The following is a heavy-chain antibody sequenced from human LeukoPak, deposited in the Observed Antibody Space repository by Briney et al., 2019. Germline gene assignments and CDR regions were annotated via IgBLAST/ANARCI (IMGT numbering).Heavy chain of an antibody. D-gene: IGHD6-13*01. CDR3: ASTDTGQTYSSSSFRS. CDR2: IYTSGST. V-gene: IGHV4-4*07. J-gene: IGHJ5*02. Sequence: SETLSLTCTVSGGSISSYYWSWIRQPAGEGLEWIGRIYTSGSTNYNPSLKSRVTMSVDTSKSQFSLKLTSVTAADTAVYYCASTDTGQTYSSSSFRSWGQGTLVTVSS. CDR1: GGSISSYY.